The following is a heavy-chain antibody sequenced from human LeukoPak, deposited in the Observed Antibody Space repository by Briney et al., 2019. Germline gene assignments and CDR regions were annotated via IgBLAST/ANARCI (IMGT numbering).Heavy chain of an antibody. CDR1: GFTFSNHG. Sequence: GGSLRLSCAASGFTFSNHGMNWVRQAPGKGLEWVSYVSFSSTTIYYADSVKGRSTISRDNAKNSLYLQMDSLRAEDTAMYYCARDSPSVYYRLGAFDIWGQGTMVTVSS. V-gene: IGHV3-48*01. J-gene: IGHJ3*02. CDR3: ARDSPSVYYRLGAFDI. D-gene: IGHD3-10*01. CDR2: VSFSSTTI.